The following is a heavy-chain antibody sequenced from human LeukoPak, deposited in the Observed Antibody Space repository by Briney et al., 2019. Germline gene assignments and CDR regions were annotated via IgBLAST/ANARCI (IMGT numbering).Heavy chain of an antibody. D-gene: IGHD1-26*01. V-gene: IGHV4-61*01. Sequence: PSETLSPTCTVSGGSVSSGSYYWSWIRQPPGKGLEWIGYIYYSGSTNYNPSLKSRVTISVDTSKNQFSLKLSSVTAADAAVYYCARDFVVGATRDAFDIWGQGTMVTVSS. J-gene: IGHJ3*02. CDR2: IYYSGST. CDR3: ARDFVVGATRDAFDI. CDR1: GGSVSSGSYY.